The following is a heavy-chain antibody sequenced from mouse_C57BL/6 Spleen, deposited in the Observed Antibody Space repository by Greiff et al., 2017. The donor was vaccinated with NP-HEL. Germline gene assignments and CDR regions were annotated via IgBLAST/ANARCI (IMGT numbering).Heavy chain of an antibody. J-gene: IGHJ3*01. V-gene: IGHV1-81*01. CDR3: AREETAQATGFAY. D-gene: IGHD3-2*02. CDR2: IYPRSGNT. Sequence: VQLQESGAELARPGASVKLSCKASGYTFTSYGISWVKQRTGQGLEWIGEIYPRSGNTYYNEKFKGKATLTADKSSSTAYMELRSLTSEDSAVYFCAREETAQATGFAYWGQGTLVTVSA. CDR1: GYTFTSYG.